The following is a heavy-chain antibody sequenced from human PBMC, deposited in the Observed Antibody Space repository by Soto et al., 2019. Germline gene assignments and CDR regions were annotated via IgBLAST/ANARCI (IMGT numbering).Heavy chain of an antibody. Sequence: GGSLRLSCAASGFTFSSYSMNWVRQAPGKGLEWVSYISSSSSTIYYADSVKGRFTISRDNAKNSLYLQMNSLRAEDTAVYYCARDYSSSWYFGMDVWGQGTTVTVSS. D-gene: IGHD6-13*01. V-gene: IGHV3-48*01. J-gene: IGHJ6*02. CDR3: ARDYSSSWYFGMDV. CDR1: GFTFSSYS. CDR2: ISSSSSTI.